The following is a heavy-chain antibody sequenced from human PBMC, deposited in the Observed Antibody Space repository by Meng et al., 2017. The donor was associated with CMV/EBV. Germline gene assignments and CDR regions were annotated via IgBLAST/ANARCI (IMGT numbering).Heavy chain of an antibody. CDR3: ASYSSGWYIQH. V-gene: IGHV3-66*01. J-gene: IGHJ1*01. D-gene: IGHD6-19*01. Sequence: VQLVGSGGGLVQPGGSLRLSCAASGFTVSSNYMSWVRQAPGKGLEWVSVIYSGGSTYYADSVKGRFTISRDNSKNTLYLQMNSLRAEDTAVYYCASYSSGWYIQHWGQGTLVTVSS. CDR2: IYSGGST. CDR1: GFTVSSNY.